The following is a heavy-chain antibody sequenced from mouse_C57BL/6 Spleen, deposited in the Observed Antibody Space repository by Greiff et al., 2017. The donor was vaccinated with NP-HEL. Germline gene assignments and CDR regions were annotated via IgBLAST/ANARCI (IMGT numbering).Heavy chain of an antibody. J-gene: IGHJ2*01. CDR1: GYSFTGYF. CDR2: INPYNGDT. D-gene: IGHD2-3*01. Sequence: VQLKESGPELVKPGDSVKISCKASGYSFTGYFMNWVMQSHGKSLEWIGRINPYNGDTFHNQKFKGKATLTVDKSSSTAHMELRSLTSEDSAVYYCARSNYDGYLYYFDYWGQGTTLTVSS. CDR3: ARSNYDGYLYYFDY. V-gene: IGHV1-20*01.